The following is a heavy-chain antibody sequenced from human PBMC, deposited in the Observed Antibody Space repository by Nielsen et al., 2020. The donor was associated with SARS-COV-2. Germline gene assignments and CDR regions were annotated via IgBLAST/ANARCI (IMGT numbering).Heavy chain of an antibody. J-gene: IGHJ5*02. V-gene: IGHV1-69*05. CDR3: AREWIQLWTNWFDP. CDR2: IIPIFGTA. CDR1: GGTFSSYA. Sequence: SVKVSCKASGGTFSSYAISWVRQAPGQGLEWMGGIIPIFGTANYAQKLQGRVTMTTDTSTSTAYMELRSLRSDDTAVYYCAREWIQLWTNWFDPWGQGTLVTVSS. D-gene: IGHD5-18*01.